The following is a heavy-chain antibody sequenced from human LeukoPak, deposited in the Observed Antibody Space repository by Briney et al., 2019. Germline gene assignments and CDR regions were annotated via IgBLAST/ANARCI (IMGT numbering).Heavy chain of an antibody. J-gene: IGHJ5*02. CDR3: ARRGIRYDFWSGPRGWFDP. D-gene: IGHD3-3*01. CDR1: GGSFSGYY. Sequence: PSETLSLTCAVYGGSFSGYYWSWIRQPPGKGLEWIGEINHSGSTNYNPSLKSLVTISVDTSKNQFSLKLSSVTAADTAVYYCARRGIRYDFWSGPRGWFDPWGQGTLVTVSS. CDR2: INHSGST. V-gene: IGHV4-34*01.